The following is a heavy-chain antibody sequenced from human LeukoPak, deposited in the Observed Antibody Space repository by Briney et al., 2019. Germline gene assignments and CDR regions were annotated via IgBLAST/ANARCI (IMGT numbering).Heavy chain of an antibody. J-gene: IGHJ3*02. D-gene: IGHD4-17*01. CDR2: IYPGDSDT. Sequence: GESLQISCNGSGYNLTSYWIGRVRQMPREGLEWMGIIYPGDSDTRYSPSFQGQVTISADKTISTASLQWSSLKASDTAMYYCASRTSYGDYDAFDIWGRGTMATVSS. CDR1: GYNLTSYW. CDR3: ASRTSYGDYDAFDI. V-gene: IGHV5-51*01.